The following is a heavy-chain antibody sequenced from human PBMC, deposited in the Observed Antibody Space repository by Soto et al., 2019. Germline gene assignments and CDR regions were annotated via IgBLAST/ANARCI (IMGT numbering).Heavy chain of an antibody. CDR1: VGSISSGCYY. CDR3: ARETFYGSGSYFYL. CDR2: ISYSGST. V-gene: IGHV4-31*01. J-gene: IGHJ2*01. D-gene: IGHD3-10*01. Sequence: QAQLQESGPGLVKPSQTLSLTCTVSVGSISSGCYYWSWLRQHPGKGLEWIGYISYSGSTYYNQSFKGVVTEAADTSKNHYSLKLGSLTAADTAVYYGARETFYGSGSYFYLWVRGTLVTVSS.